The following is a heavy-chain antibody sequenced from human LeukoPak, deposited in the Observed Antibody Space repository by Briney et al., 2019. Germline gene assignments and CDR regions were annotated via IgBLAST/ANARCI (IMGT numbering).Heavy chain of an antibody. Sequence: GGSLRLSCAASGFTFSSYSMNWVRQAPGKGLEWVSSISSSSSYIYYADSVKGRFTISRNNAKNSLYLQMNSLRAEDTAVYCCARADGYRLRYWGQGTLVTVSS. V-gene: IGHV3-21*01. D-gene: IGHD5-24*01. J-gene: IGHJ4*02. CDR2: ISSSSSYI. CDR1: GFTFSSYS. CDR3: ARADGYRLRY.